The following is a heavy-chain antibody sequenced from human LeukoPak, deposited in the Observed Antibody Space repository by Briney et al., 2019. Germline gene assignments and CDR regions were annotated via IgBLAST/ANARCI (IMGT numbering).Heavy chain of an antibody. Sequence: SETLSLTCTVSGGSISSYYWSWIRQPPGKGLEWIGYIYYSGSTNYNPSLKSRVTISVDTSKNQFSLKLSSVTAADTAVYYCARDFGYDILTGYYQHDAFYIWGQGTMVTVSS. CDR1: GGSISSYY. V-gene: IGHV4-59*01. D-gene: IGHD3-9*01. CDR2: IYYSGST. CDR3: ARDFGYDILTGYYQHDAFYI. J-gene: IGHJ3*02.